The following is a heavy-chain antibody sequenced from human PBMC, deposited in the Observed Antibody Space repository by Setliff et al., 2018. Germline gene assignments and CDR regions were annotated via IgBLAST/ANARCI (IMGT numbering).Heavy chain of an antibody. CDR1: GGSISSGGYY. CDR3: ARGRAGHSGH. V-gene: IGHV4-31*03. D-gene: IGHD6-19*01. Sequence: TLSLTCTVSGGSISSGGYYWSWIRQHPGKGLEWIGYIYYSGSTSYYNPSLKSRVTVSVDTSKNQFSLKLSSVTAADTAVYYCARGRAGHSGHWGQGTLVTVSS. J-gene: IGHJ4*02. CDR2: IYYSGSTS.